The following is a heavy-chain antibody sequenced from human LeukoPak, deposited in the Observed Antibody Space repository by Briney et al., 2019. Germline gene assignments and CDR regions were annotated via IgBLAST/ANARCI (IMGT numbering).Heavy chain of an antibody. J-gene: IGHJ4*02. CDR3: AKDRGLYGDYLDY. D-gene: IGHD4-17*01. V-gene: IGHV3-30*18. Sequence: HTGRSLRLSCAASGFTFSSYGMHWVRQAPGKGLEWVAVISYDGSNKYYADSVKGRFTISRDNSKSTLYLQMNSLRAEDTAVYYCAKDRGLYGDYLDYWGQGTLVTVSS. CDR2: ISYDGSNK. CDR1: GFTFSSYG.